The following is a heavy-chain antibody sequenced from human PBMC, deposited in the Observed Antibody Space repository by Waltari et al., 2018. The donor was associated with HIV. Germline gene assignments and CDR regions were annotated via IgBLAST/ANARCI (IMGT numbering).Heavy chain of an antibody. CDR3: ARGRYYGMDV. Sequence: EVQLVESGGGLVQPGGSLRLSCAASGFTFRTFWMNWVRQTPGKGLVWVSGINSDGSSTTYADSVKGRFTISRDNPKNTLYLQMSSLRAEDTAVYFCARGRYYGMDVWGQGTTVTVSS. CDR1: GFTFRTFW. CDR2: INSDGSST. V-gene: IGHV3-74*01. J-gene: IGHJ6*02.